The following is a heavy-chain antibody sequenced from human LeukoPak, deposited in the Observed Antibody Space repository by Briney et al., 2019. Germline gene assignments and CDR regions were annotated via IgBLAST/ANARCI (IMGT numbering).Heavy chain of an antibody. CDR1: GGSISSASYY. Sequence: SETLSLTCTVSGGSISSASYYWSWIRQPAGKGLEWIGRIYTSGSINDNPSLKSRVTISVDTSKNQFSLKLSSVTAADTAVYYCARERLGFDPWGQGVLVSVPS. J-gene: IGHJ5*02. CDR2: IYTSGSI. CDR3: ARERLGFDP. D-gene: IGHD5-12*01. V-gene: IGHV4-61*02.